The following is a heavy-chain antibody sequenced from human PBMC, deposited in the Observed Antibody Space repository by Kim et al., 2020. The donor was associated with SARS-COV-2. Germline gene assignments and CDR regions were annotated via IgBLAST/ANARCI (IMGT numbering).Heavy chain of an antibody. CDR3: AREGRYDSSGYVDY. D-gene: IGHD3-22*01. J-gene: IGHJ4*02. V-gene: IGHV3-11*01. Sequence: ADSVKGRLPISRDNAKNSLYLQMNSLRAEDTAVYYCAREGRYDSSGYVDYWGQGTLVTVSS.